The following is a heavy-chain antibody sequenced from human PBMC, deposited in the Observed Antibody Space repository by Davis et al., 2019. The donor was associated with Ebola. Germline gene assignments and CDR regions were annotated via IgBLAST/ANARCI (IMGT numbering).Heavy chain of an antibody. CDR1: GYTFTSYY. D-gene: IGHD6-13*01. Sequence: ASVKVSCKASGYTFTSYYMHWVRQAPGQGLEWMGWINPNSGGTNYAQKFQGRVTMTRDTSISTAYMELSRLRSDDTAVYYCARSGGSSWYYFDYWGQGTLVTVSS. V-gene: IGHV1-2*02. CDR3: ARSGGSSWYYFDY. J-gene: IGHJ4*02. CDR2: INPNSGGT.